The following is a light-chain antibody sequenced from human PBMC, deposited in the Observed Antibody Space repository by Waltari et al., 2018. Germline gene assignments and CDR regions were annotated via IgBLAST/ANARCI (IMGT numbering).Light chain of an antibody. CDR2: EVI. CDR1: SNDVGVYNY. CDR3: CSYTITSTVV. V-gene: IGLV2-14*01. Sequence: QSALTQPASVSGSPGQSITISCTGTSNDVGVYNYASWYQQSPGKAPKLIIYEVINRPSGVSNRFSGSKAGNTASLTIPGLQPEDEADYYCCSYTITSTVVFGGGTKLTVL. J-gene: IGLJ3*02.